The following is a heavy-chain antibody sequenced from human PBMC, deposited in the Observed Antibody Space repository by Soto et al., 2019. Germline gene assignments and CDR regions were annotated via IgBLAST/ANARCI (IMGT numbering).Heavy chain of an antibody. J-gene: IGHJ5*02. V-gene: IGHV1-46*01. D-gene: IGHD6-13*01. CDR3: AREDSSWYWFDP. CDR2: INPSGGGT. CDR1: GYTFTSYY. Sequence: ASVKVSCKASGYTFTSYYMHWVRQAPGQGLEWMGIINPSGGGTSYAQKFQGRVTMTRDTSTSTVYMELSSLRSEDTAVYYCAREDSSWYWFDPWGQGTLVTVSS.